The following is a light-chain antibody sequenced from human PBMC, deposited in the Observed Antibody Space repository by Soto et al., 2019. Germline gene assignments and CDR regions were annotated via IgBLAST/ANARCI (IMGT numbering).Light chain of an antibody. V-gene: IGKV1-39*01. CDR1: QSISTY. Sequence: DIQMTQSPSSLSASVGTRVTITCRASQSISTYLNWYQKKPGKAPNLLIYDASSLQSGVPSRFSGSGGWTDFTLAISSVQPEDVAHDFCQQSYMDPITFGKGTQLE. CDR3: QQSYMDPIT. CDR2: DAS. J-gene: IGKJ5*01.